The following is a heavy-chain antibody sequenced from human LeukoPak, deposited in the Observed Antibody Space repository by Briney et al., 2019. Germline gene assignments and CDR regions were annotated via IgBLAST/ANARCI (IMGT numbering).Heavy chain of an antibody. CDR1: GFTVSSNY. V-gene: IGHV3-66*01. D-gene: IGHD1-26*01. CDR3: ARDQLSVGASDY. J-gene: IGHJ4*02. Sequence: GGSLRLSCAASGFTVSSNYMNWVRQAPGKGLEWVSVIYSGGSTYYADSVKGRFTISRDNSKNTLYLQMNSLRAEDTAVYYCARDQLSVGASDYWGQGTLVTVSS. CDR2: IYSGGST.